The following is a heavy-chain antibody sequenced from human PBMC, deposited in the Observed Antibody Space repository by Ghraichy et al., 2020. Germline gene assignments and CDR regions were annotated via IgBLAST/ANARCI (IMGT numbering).Heavy chain of an antibody. CDR1: GGSISSGGYS. Sequence: SQTLSLTCAVSGGSISSGGYSWSWIRQPPGKGLEWIGYIYHSGSTYYNPSLKSRVTISVDRSKNQFSLKLSSVTAADTAVYYCAGYGSGSYVVADDAFDIWGQGTMVTVSS. CDR2: IYHSGST. CDR3: AGYGSGSYVVADDAFDI. J-gene: IGHJ3*02. D-gene: IGHD3-10*01. V-gene: IGHV4-30-2*01.